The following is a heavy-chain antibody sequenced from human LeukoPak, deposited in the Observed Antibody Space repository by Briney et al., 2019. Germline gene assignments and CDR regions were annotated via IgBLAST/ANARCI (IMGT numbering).Heavy chain of an antibody. V-gene: IGHV1-2*06. CDR1: GYTFTGYY. CDR2: INPNSGGT. J-gene: IGHJ4*02. CDR3: AREGDYYGSGSYGY. D-gene: IGHD3-10*01. Sequence: GASVKVSCKASGYTFTGYYMHWVRQAPGQGLEWMGQINPNSGGTNYAQKFQGRVTMTRDTSISTAYMELSRLRSDDTAVYYCAREGDYYGSGSYGYWGQGTLVTVSS.